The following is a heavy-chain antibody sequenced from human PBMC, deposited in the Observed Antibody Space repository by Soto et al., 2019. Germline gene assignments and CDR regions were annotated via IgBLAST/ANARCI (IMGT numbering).Heavy chain of an antibody. CDR3: ARHGMDYYDSSGYYSSPYYFDY. Sequence: SETLSLTCAVYGGSGGSFSGYYWSWIRQHPGKGLEWIGEINHSGSTNYNPSLKSRVTISVDTSKNQFSLKLSSVTAADTAVYYCARHGMDYYDSSGYYSSPYYFDYWGQGTLVTVSS. CDR1: GGSGGSFSGYY. D-gene: IGHD3-22*01. V-gene: IGHV4-34*01. CDR2: INHSGST. J-gene: IGHJ4*02.